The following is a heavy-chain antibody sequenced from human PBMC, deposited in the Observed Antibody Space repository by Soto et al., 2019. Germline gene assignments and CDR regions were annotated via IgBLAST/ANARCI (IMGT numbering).Heavy chain of an antibody. Sequence: SETLSLTCAVSGGSISSSNWWSWVRQPPGKGLEWIGEIYHSGSTNYNPSLKSRVTISVDKSKNQFSLKLSSVTAADTAVYYCASDRIARSITIFGVVTTVRDYYGMDVWGQGTTVTAP. D-gene: IGHD3-3*01. V-gene: IGHV4-4*02. CDR1: GGSISSSNW. CDR2: IYHSGST. J-gene: IGHJ6*02. CDR3: ASDRIARSITIFGVVTTVRDYYGMDV.